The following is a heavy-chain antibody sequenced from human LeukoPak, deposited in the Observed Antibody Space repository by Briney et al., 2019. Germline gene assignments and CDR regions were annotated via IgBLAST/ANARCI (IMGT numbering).Heavy chain of an antibody. CDR3: ARDSTPIYCSSTSCYSRGGNWFDP. D-gene: IGHD2-2*01. CDR2: IIPIFGTA. J-gene: IGHJ5*02. V-gene: IGHV1-69*13. Sequence: SVKVSCKASGGTFSSYAISWVRQAPGQGLKWMGGIIPIFGTANYAQKFQGRVTITADESTSTAYMELSSLRSEDTAVYYCARDSTPIYCSSTSCYSRGGNWFDPWGQGTLVTVSS. CDR1: GGTFSSYA.